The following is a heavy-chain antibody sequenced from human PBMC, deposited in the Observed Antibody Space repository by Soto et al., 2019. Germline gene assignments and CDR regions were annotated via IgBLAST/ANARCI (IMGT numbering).Heavy chain of an antibody. D-gene: IGHD4-17*01. J-gene: IGHJ2*01. V-gene: IGHV3-23*01. CDR1: GFTFSSYA. CDR2: ISGSGDST. Sequence: EVQLLESGGGLVQPGGSLRLCCAASGFTFSSYAMSWVRQAQGKGQEWVSAISGSGDSTYYAGSVKGRFTISRDNSKNTQYLQMNSLRAEDTAVYYCATRTVAWYFDLWGRGTLVTVSS. CDR3: ATRTVAWYFDL.